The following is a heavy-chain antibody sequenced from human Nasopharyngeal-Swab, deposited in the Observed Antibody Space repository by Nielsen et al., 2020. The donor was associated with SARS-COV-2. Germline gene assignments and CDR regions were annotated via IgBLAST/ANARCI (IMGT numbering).Heavy chain of an antibody. CDR3: ARGGFRGTYGDYLDY. CDR2: INSDGSST. D-gene: IGHD4-17*01. CDR1: GFTFSSYW. J-gene: IGHJ4*02. V-gene: IGHV3-74*01. Sequence: GGSLRLSCAASGFTFSSYWMHWVRQAPGKGLVWVSRINSDGSSTSYADSVKGRFTISRDNAKNTLYLQMNSLRAEDTAVYYCARGGFRGTYGDYLDYWGQGTLVTVSS.